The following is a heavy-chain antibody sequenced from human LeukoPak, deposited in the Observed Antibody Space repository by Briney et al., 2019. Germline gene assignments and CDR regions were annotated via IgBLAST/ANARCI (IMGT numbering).Heavy chain of an antibody. J-gene: IGHJ3*02. CDR2: INPTTGDT. D-gene: IGHD5-24*01. Sequence: GASVKVSCKASGYTFTSYYVHWVQQAPGQGLQWMGIINPTTGDTIYAQKFQGRVTMTRDMSTDTVYMELSSLRSEDTAVYYCARYGFSAVWQGGWHAFDIWGHGTMVTVSS. V-gene: IGHV1-46*01. CDR1: GYTFTSYY. CDR3: ARYGFSAVWQGGWHAFDI.